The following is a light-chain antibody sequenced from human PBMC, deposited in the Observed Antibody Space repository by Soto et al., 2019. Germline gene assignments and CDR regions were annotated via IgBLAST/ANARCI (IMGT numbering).Light chain of an antibody. J-gene: IGKJ2*01. CDR2: KAS. V-gene: IGKV1-5*03. CDR1: QSISYY. Sequence: DVQMTQSPSTLSASVGDTVTITCRASQSISYYVAWFQQKPGKAPKLLIYKASSLESGVTSRLSGSGSGTEFTLPISSLQPEDSATYYCQQHNTYSYTFGQGTKLEIK. CDR3: QQHNTYSYT.